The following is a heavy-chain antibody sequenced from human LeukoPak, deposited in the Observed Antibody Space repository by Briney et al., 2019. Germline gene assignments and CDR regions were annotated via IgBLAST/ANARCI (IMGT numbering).Heavy chain of an antibody. Sequence: PGGSLRLSCAASGFTFSNAWMSWVRQAPGKGLEWVGRIKSKTDGGTTDYAAPVKGRFTISRDDSKNTLYLQMNSLRGEDTAVYYCARVAAAGPNYYYYYMDVWGKGTTVTISS. J-gene: IGHJ6*03. D-gene: IGHD6-13*01. CDR2: IKSKTDGGTT. CDR1: GFTFSNAW. CDR3: ARVAAAGPNYYYYYMDV. V-gene: IGHV3-15*01.